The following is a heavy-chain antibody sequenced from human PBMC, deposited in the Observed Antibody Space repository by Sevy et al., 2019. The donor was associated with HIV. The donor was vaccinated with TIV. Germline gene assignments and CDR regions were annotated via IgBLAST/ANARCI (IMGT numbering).Heavy chain of an antibody. Sequence: GESLKISCKGSGYSFTSYWIGWVRQMPGKGLEWMGIIYPGDSDPRYSPSFQGQVTISADKSISTAYLQWGSLKASDTAMYYCARQNKYSSSSWFDPWGQGTLVTVSS. D-gene: IGHD6-6*01. CDR3: ARQNKYSSSSWFDP. CDR2: IYPGDSDP. CDR1: GYSFTSYW. V-gene: IGHV5-51*01. J-gene: IGHJ5*02.